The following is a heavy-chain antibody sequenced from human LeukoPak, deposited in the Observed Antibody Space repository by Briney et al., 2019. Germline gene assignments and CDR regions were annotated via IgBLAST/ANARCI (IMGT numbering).Heavy chain of an antibody. J-gene: IGHJ6*03. Sequence: SETLSLTCTVSGGSISSYYWSWIRQPPGKGLEWIGYIYYSGSTNYNPSLKSRVTISVDTSKNQFSLKLSSVTAADTAVYYCARDHLYCSSTSCYYYMDVWGKGTTVTVSS. CDR2: IYYSGST. CDR1: GGSISSYY. V-gene: IGHV4-59*01. CDR3: ARDHLYCSSTSCYYYMDV. D-gene: IGHD2-2*01.